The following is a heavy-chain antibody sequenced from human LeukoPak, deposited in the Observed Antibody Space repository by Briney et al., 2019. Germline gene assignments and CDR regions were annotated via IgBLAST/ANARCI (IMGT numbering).Heavy chain of an antibody. J-gene: IGHJ4*02. V-gene: IGHV1-2*02. D-gene: IGHD2-15*01. CDR3: ARGRTVLGYCSGGSCSFFI. Sequence: ASVKVSCKASGYTFTGYYMHWVRQAPGQGLEWMGWINPNSGGTNYAQKFQGRVTMTRDTSISTAYMELSGLRSDDTAVYYCARGRTVLGYCSGGSCSFFIWGQGTLVTVSS. CDR2: INPNSGGT. CDR1: GYTFTGYY.